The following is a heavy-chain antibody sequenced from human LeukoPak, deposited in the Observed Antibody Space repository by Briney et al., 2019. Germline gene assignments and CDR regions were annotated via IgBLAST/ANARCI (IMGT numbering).Heavy chain of an antibody. Sequence: SETLSLTCTVSGGSISSSGFYWGWIRQPPGMGLEWIGSINYSGTTYYHPSLKSRVSISVDTSKSQFSLKLSSVTATDTAVYYCARQWDSSGYHEYFQHWGQGTLVTVSS. D-gene: IGHD3-22*01. J-gene: IGHJ1*01. V-gene: IGHV4-39*01. CDR1: GGSISSSGFY. CDR2: INYSGTT. CDR3: ARQWDSSGYHEYFQH.